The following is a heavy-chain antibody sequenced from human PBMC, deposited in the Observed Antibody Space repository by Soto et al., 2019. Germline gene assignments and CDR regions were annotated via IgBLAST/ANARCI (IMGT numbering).Heavy chain of an antibody. V-gene: IGHV3-33*01. CDR2: IWYDGSNK. CDR3: ARDPYYYDSSGYHRY. Sequence: PWGSLRLSCAASGFTFSSYGMHWVRQAPGKGLEWVAVIWYDGSNKYYADSVKGRFTISRDNSKNTLYLQMNSLRAEDTAVYYCARDPYYYDSSGYHRYLGERTLVNCSS. CDR1: GFTFSSYG. J-gene: IGHJ4*02. D-gene: IGHD3-22*01.